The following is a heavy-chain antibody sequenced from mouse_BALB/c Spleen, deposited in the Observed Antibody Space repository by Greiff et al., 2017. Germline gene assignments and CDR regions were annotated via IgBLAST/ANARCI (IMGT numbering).Heavy chain of an antibody. Sequence: EVQLVESGGGLVKPGGSLKLSCAASGFTFSSYAMSWVRQTPEKRLEWVATISSGGSYTYYPDSVKGRFTISRDNAKNTLYLQMSSLRSEDTAMYYCARRDLLWLPNFDYWGQGTTLTVSS. V-gene: IGHV5-9-3*01. CDR3: ARRDLLWLPNFDY. D-gene: IGHD2-2*01. CDR1: GFTFSSYA. J-gene: IGHJ2*01. CDR2: ISSGGSYT.